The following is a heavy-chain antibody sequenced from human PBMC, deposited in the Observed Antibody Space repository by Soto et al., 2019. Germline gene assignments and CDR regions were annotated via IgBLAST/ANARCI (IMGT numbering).Heavy chain of an antibody. V-gene: IGHV5-51*03. CDR2: IYPTDSDT. CDR1: GYRFTDYW. J-gene: IGHJ5*02. D-gene: IGHD3-16*01. Sequence: EVQLVQSGAEVKKPGESLTISCKGSGYRFTDYWIGWVRQMPGKGLDLLGIIYPTDSDTIYSPSFQGQVTISADKSINTAYLQWSSLKASDTDIYYCARLGSGTYRPNDWFDPWGQGTQVTVSS. CDR3: ARLGSGTYRPNDWFDP.